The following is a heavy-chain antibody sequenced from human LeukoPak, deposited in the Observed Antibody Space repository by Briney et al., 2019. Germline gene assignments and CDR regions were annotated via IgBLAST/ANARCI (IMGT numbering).Heavy chain of an antibody. CDR1: GYIFIGYG. J-gene: IGHJ1*01. Sequence: ASVKVSCKASGYIFIGYGLSWVRQAPGQGREWMGWINTDNGQTDFAQKFQDRIIMTTDTSTSTAYLEVTSLRSDDTAVYYCARGGGTYWADHWGLGTLVTVSS. V-gene: IGHV1-18*01. CDR2: INTDNGQT. D-gene: IGHD1-26*01. CDR3: ARGGGTYWADH.